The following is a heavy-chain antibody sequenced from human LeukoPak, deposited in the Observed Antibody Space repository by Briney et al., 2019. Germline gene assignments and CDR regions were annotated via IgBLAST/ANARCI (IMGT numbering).Heavy chain of an antibody. CDR1: GGSISSSSYY. V-gene: IGHV4-39*01. Sequence: PSETLSLTGTVSGGSISSSSYYWGWIRQPPGKGLEWIGSIYYSGSTYYNPSLKSRVTISVDTSKNQFSLKVSSVTAADTAVYYCARRELLSTPDAFDIWGQGTMVTVSS. CDR2: IYYSGST. CDR3: ARRELLSTPDAFDI. D-gene: IGHD3-10*01. J-gene: IGHJ3*02.